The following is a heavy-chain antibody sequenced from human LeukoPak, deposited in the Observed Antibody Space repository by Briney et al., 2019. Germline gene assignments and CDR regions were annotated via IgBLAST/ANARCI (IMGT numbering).Heavy chain of an antibody. CDR3: TRVRENDVRVAFDI. Sequence: SVKLSCKASGGTFSSYAISWVRQAPGQGLECVGGIITIFGTANYAKNLQGRVTITADEATSTAYMELSSLRAEDTAVYYCTRVRENDVRVAFDIWGQGTMVTVSS. D-gene: IGHD1-1*01. CDR1: GGTFSSYA. J-gene: IGHJ3*02. CDR2: IITIFGTA. V-gene: IGHV1-69*13.